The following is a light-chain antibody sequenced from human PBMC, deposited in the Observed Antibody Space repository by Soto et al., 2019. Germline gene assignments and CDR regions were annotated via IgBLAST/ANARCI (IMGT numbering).Light chain of an antibody. V-gene: IGLV2-14*01. CDR1: SSDVGGYNY. CDR2: DGS. CDR3: SSYTSCSTLV. J-gene: IGLJ2*01. Sequence: QSALTQPASVSGSPGQSITISCTGTSSDVGGYNYDSWYQQHPGKAPKLMSYDGSNRPSGVSNRFSGSKSGNTASLTISGLQAEDEADYYCSSYTSCSTLVFGGGTKLTVL.